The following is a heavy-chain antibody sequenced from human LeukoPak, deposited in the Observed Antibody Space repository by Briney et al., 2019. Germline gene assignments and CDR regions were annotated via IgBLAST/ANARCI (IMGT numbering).Heavy chain of an antibody. CDR2: MNPNSGNT. CDR1: GYTFTSYD. Sequence: ASVKVPCKASGYTFTSYDINWVRQATGQGLEWMGWMNPNSGNTGYAQKFQGRVTITRNTSISTAYMELSSLRSEDTAVYYCARVPAATHYTYYFDYWGQGTLVTVSS. J-gene: IGHJ4*02. V-gene: IGHV1-8*03. D-gene: IGHD2-2*01. CDR3: ARVPAATHYTYYFDY.